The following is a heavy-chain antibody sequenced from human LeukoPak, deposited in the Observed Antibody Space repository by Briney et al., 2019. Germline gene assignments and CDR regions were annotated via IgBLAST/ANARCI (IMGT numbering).Heavy chain of an antibody. D-gene: IGHD2-15*01. V-gene: IGHV3-74*01. J-gene: IGHJ3*02. CDR2: VDGDGTAT. CDR1: GFTFNNYW. CDR3: AKDLWSGGSCCDAFDI. Sequence: GGSLRLSCAASGFTFNNYWMHWVRQTPGKGLVWVSRVDGDGTATSYADSVKGRFTISRDNSKNTLYLQMNSLRVEDTAVYYCAKDLWSGGSCCDAFDIWGQGTMVTVSS.